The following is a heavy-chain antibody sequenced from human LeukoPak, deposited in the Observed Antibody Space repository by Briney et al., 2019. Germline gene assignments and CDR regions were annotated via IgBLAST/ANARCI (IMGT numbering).Heavy chain of an antibody. Sequence: GGSLRLSCAASGFTFSSYWMSRVRQAPGKGLEWVANIKQDGSEKYYVDSVKGRFTISRDNAKNSLYLQMNSLRAEDTAVYYCARDGSGSYFNWFDPWGQGTLVTVSS. CDR1: GFTFSSYW. CDR3: ARDGSGSYFNWFDP. J-gene: IGHJ5*02. V-gene: IGHV3-7*01. D-gene: IGHD3-10*01. CDR2: IKQDGSEK.